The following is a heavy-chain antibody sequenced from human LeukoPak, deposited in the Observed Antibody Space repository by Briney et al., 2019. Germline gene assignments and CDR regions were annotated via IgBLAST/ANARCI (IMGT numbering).Heavy chain of an antibody. V-gene: IGHV1-8*01. CDR3: ARGQCSSSSCYLYYYYMDV. J-gene: IGHJ6*03. Sequence: ASVKVSCKASGYTFTSYDINWVRQAAGQGLEWMGWMNPNSGNTGYAQKFQGRVTMTRNTSLSTAYMELSSLTSEDTAVYYCARGQCSSSSCYLYYYYMDVWGKGTTVTVSS. CDR2: MNPNSGNT. CDR1: GYTFTSYD. D-gene: IGHD2-2*01.